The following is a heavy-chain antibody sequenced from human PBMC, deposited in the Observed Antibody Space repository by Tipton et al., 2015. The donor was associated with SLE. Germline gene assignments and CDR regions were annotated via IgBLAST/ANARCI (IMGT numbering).Heavy chain of an antibody. CDR2: IFYSGST. J-gene: IGHJ4*02. CDR1: GGSISSYY. CDR3: ARSLGTYYYDSTVAF. D-gene: IGHD3-22*01. Sequence: TLSLTCTVSGGSISSYYWSWIRQSPGKGLEWIGYIFYSGSTNYNPSLKSRVTISVDTSKNQFSLKLSSVTAADTAVYYCARSLGTYYYDSTVAFWGQETLVTVSS. V-gene: IGHV4-59*01.